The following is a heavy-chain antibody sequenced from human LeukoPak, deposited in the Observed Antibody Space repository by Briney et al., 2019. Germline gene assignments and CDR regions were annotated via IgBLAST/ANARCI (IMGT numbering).Heavy chain of an antibody. V-gene: IGHV3-48*04. Sequence: GGSLRLSCAASGFTFSSYSMNWVRQAPGKGLEWVSYISSSSSTIYYADSVKGRFTISRDNAKNSLYLQMNSLRAEDTAVYYCARDHCSGGSCYLGAFDIWGQGTMVTVSS. CDR2: ISSSSSTI. J-gene: IGHJ3*02. CDR3: ARDHCSGGSCYLGAFDI. CDR1: GFTFSSYS. D-gene: IGHD2-15*01.